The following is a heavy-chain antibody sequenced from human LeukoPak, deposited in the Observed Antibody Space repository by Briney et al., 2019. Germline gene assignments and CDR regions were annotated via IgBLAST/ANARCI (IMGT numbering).Heavy chain of an antibody. Sequence: SVKVSCKASGGTFSSYAISWVRQAPGQGLEWMGGIIPIFGTANYAQKFQGRVTITADESTSTAYMELSSLRSEDKAGYYCARRRGDALHIWGQGKVVTVSS. CDR1: GGTFSSYA. J-gene: IGHJ3*02. CDR3: ARRRGDALHI. V-gene: IGHV1-69*13. CDR2: IIPIFGTA.